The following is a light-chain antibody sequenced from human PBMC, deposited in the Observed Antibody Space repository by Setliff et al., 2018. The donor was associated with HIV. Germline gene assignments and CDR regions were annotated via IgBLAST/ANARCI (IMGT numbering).Light chain of an antibody. CDR2: DIV. Sequence: QSALTQPASVSGSPGQSITISCTGTGSDVATSKYVSWYQQHPGKAPKPIIYDIVTRPSGVSNRFSGSKSGGTASLTISGLQAEDEADYYCSIHRSRGYVFGSGTKVTVL. CDR1: GSDVATSKY. V-gene: IGLV2-14*03. J-gene: IGLJ1*01. CDR3: SIHRSRGYV.